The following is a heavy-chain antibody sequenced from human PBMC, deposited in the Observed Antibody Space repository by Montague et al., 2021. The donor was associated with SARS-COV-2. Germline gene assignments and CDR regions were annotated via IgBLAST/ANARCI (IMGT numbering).Heavy chain of an antibody. J-gene: IGHJ4*02. Sequence: SETLSLTCTVSGGSISNFYWTWIRSPPGKGLDWIGYISYSGSTNYNPSLKSRVAISVDTSKNQFSLKLTSVTAADTAFYYCARVNRNGVDFWGQGTLVTVSS. CDR1: GGSISNFY. CDR3: ARVNRNGVDF. CDR2: ISYSGST. D-gene: IGHD2/OR15-2a*01. V-gene: IGHV4-59*12.